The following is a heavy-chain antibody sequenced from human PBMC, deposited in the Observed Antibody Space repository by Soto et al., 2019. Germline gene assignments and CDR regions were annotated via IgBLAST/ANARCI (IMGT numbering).Heavy chain of an antibody. D-gene: IGHD6-13*01. CDR1: GGSISSGGYY. CDR3: ARYNAASGTYYFDY. J-gene: IGHJ4*02. Sequence: SETLSLTCTVSGGSISSGGYYWSWIRQHPGKGLEWIGYIYYSGSTYYNPSLKSRVTMSVDISKSQFSLRLTSVTAADTAVYYCARYNAASGTYYFDYWGQGALVTVSS. CDR2: IYYSGST. V-gene: IGHV4-31*03.